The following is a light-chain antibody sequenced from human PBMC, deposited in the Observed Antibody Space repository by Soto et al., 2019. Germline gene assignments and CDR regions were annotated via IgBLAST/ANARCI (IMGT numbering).Light chain of an antibody. CDR1: SSDVGSYNL. J-gene: IGLJ1*01. Sequence: QSVLTQPASVSGSPGQSITIFCTGTSSDVGSYNLVSWFQHHPGKVPKLMIYEVSKWPSGVSNRFSGSKSGNTASLTISGLQAEDAADYHCCSYAGSTTFYVFATGTKITVL. CDR2: EVS. V-gene: IGLV2-23*02. CDR3: CSYAGSTTFYV.